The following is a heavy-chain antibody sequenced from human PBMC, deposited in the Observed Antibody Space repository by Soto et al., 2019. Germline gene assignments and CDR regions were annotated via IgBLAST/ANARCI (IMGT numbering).Heavy chain of an antibody. Sequence: EVQLVESGGGLVQPGGSLKLSCAASGFTFSGSAMHWVRQASGKGLEWVGRIRSKANSYATAYAASVKGRFTISRDDSKNTAYLQMNSLKTEDTAVYYCTRQLNGGAAHGADQADYWGQGTLVTVSS. CDR2: IRSKANSYAT. CDR1: GFTFSGSA. CDR3: TRQLNGGAAHGADQADY. D-gene: IGHD2-8*01. J-gene: IGHJ4*02. V-gene: IGHV3-73*02.